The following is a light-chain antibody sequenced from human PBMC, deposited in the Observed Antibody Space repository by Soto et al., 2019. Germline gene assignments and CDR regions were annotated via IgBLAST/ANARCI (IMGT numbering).Light chain of an antibody. CDR2: YDD. CDR1: TSNIGNNA. V-gene: IGLV1-36*01. Sequence: QAVVTQPPSVSEAPRQRVTISCSGSTSNIGNNAVSWYQQLPGKAPKLLIYYDDLLPSGVSDRFSGSKSGTSASLAISGLQSEDEADYFCAAWDDRLNGVIFGGGTKVTVL. J-gene: IGLJ2*01. CDR3: AAWDDRLNGVI.